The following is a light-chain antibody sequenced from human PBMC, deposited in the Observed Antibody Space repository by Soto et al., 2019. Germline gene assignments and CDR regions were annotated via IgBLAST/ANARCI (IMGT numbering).Light chain of an antibody. CDR1: QSLLHRNGYNY. J-gene: IGKJ1*01. CDR3: MQALQTPWT. V-gene: IGKV2-28*01. CDR2: LGS. Sequence: DIVMTQSPLSLPVTPGESASISCRSSQSLLHRNGYNYLDWYLQKPGQSPQVLIYLGSNRASGVPDRFSGSGSDTDFTLKISRVEAEDVGVYYCMQALQTPWTFGQGTKVEIK.